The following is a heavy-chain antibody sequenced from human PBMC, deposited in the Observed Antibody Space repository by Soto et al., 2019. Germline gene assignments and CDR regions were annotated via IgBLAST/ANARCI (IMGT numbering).Heavy chain of an antibody. J-gene: IGHJ4*02. CDR3: AGDRENGQWLYYFDY. V-gene: IGHV3-21*01. CDR2: ISSSSSYI. Sequence: EVQLVESGGGLVKPGGSLRLSCAASGFTFSSYSMNWVRQAPGKGLEWVSSISSSSSYIYYADSVKGRFTISRDNPKYSLYLQMNSLRAEDTAVYYCAGDRENGQWLYYFDYWGQGTLVTVSS. CDR1: GFTFSSYS. D-gene: IGHD6-19*01.